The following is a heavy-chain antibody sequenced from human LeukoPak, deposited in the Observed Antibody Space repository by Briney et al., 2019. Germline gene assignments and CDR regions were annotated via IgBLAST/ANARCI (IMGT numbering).Heavy chain of an antibody. CDR2: INHSGST. CDR3: ARGKYCSSTSCYLRGNNWFDP. V-gene: IGHV4-34*01. J-gene: IGHJ5*02. D-gene: IGHD2-2*01. Sequence: SETLSLTCAVYGGSFSGYYWSWIRQPPGKGLEWIGEINHSGSTNYNPSLKSRVTISVDTSKNQFSLKLSSVTAADTAVYYCARGKYCSSTSCYLRGNNWFDPWGQGTLATVSS. CDR1: GGSFSGYY.